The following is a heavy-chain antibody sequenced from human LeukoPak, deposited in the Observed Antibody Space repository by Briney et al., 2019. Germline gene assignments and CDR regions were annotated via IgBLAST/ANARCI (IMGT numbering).Heavy chain of an antibody. CDR2: IKQDGSEK. D-gene: IGHD6-13*01. J-gene: IGHJ6*02. CDR3: ARLDLYSSSWNSFYGMDV. CDR1: GFTFSSYW. Sequence: GSLRLSCAVSGFTFSSYWMSWVRQAPGKGLEWVANIKQDGSEKFYVDSVKGRFTISRDNAKNSLYLQMNSLRAEDTAVYFCARLDLYSSSWNSFYGMDVWGQGTTVTVSS. V-gene: IGHV3-7*04.